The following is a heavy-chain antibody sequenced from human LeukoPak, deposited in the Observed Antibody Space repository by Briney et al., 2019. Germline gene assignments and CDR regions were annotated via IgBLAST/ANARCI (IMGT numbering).Heavy chain of an antibody. Sequence: SETLSLTCTVSGGSISSRSCCWGWIRQPPGKGLEWIGTIYYSGSTYYNPSLKSRVTISVDTSKNQFSLKLSSVTAADTAVYYCARQVYSGTHYFDYWGQGTLVTVSS. D-gene: IGHD1-26*01. CDR3: ARQVYSGTHYFDY. J-gene: IGHJ4*02. CDR2: IYYSGST. CDR1: GGSISSRSCC. V-gene: IGHV4-39*01.